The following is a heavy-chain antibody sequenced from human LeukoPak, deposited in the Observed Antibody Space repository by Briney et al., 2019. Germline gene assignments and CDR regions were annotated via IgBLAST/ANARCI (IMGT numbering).Heavy chain of an antibody. CDR2: IYHSGST. CDR1: GGSISSSNW. CDR3: ARHSIASDGARLFDY. V-gene: IGHV4-4*02. J-gene: IGHJ4*02. Sequence: PSGTLSLTCAVSGGSISSSNWWSWVRQPPGKGLEWIGEIYHSGSTNYNPSLKSRVSMSVDTSKNQFSLKLTSVTAADTAVYYCARHSIASDGARLFDYWGRGTLVTVSS. D-gene: IGHD2-21*01.